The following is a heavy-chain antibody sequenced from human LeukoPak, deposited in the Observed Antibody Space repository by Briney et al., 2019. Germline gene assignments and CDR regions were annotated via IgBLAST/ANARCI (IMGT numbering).Heavy chain of an antibody. J-gene: IGHJ4*02. CDR1: GGTFSSYA. CDR2: IIPIFGTA. CDR3: ARCEYSYGCYFDY. D-gene: IGHD5-18*01. Sequence: SVKVSCKASGGTFSSYAISWVRQAPGQGREWMGGIIPIFGTANYAQKFQGRVTITADESTSTAYMELSSLRSEDTAVYYCARCEYSYGCYFDYWGQGTLVTVSS. V-gene: IGHV1-69*13.